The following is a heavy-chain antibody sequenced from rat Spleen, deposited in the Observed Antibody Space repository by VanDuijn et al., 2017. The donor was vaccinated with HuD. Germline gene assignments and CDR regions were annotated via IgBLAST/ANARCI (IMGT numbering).Heavy chain of an antibody. CDR1: GFTFSNYG. Sequence: EVQLVESGGGLVQPGRSLKLSCAASGFTFSNYGMAWVRQAPTKGLEWVATISYDGSSTYYRDSVKGRFTISRDNAKSTLYLQMDSLRSEDTATYYCARDYGYTYRVMDAWGQGASVTVSS. D-gene: IGHD1-9*01. CDR2: ISYDGSST. J-gene: IGHJ4*01. V-gene: IGHV5-29*01. CDR3: ARDYGYTYRVMDA.